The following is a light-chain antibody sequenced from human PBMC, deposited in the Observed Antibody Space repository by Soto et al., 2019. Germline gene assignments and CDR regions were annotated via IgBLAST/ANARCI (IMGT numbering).Light chain of an antibody. CDR1: QSLSRNY. J-gene: IGKJ3*01. CDR2: ATS. Sequence: EVVLTQSPGTLSLSPGERASLSCRASQSLSRNYVAWYQQRVGQAPRLLIYATSSRATGIPDRFRGNGSGTDFSLTIARLEPEYFAVYYCQRYGLSPPFSFGPGTKVEIK. V-gene: IGKV3-20*01. CDR3: QRYGLSPPFS.